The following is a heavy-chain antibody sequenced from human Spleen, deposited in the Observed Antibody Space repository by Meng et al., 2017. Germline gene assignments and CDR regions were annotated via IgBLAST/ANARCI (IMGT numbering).Heavy chain of an antibody. J-gene: IGHJ6*02. CDR1: GFSFSSHE. Sequence: GESLKISCAGSGFSFSSHEMNWVRQAPGKGLEWVSYISTSGSTIYYADSVKGRFTISRDNSKNTLYLQMNSLRAEDTAVYYCARDLIQLWLLPYYGMDVWGQGTTVTVSS. CDR2: ISTSGSTI. CDR3: ARDLIQLWLLPYYGMDV. V-gene: IGHV3-48*03. D-gene: IGHD5-18*01.